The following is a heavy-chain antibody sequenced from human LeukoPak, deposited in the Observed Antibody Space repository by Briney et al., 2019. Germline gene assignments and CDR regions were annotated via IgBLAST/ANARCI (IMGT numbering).Heavy chain of an antibody. CDR3: ARAPITGYYYYYYMDV. V-gene: IGHV3-20*04. CDR1: GFTFSAFG. CDR2: INWNGGST. J-gene: IGHJ6*03. D-gene: IGHD1-20*01. Sequence: GGSLRLSCAASGFTFSAFGMSWVRQVPGKGLEWVSGINWNGGSTGYADSVEGRFTISRDNAKNSLYLQMTSLRVEDTAFYYCARAPITGYYYYYYMDVWGKGTTVTVSS.